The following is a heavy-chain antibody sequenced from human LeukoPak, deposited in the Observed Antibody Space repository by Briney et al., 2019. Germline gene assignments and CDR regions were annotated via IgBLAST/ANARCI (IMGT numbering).Heavy chain of an antibody. D-gene: IGHD3-16*02. CDR3: ARAIGGYVWGSYRYSLDY. J-gene: IGHJ4*02. Sequence: GRSLRLSCAASGFTFSSNSMHWVRQAPGKGLEWLAVVSSDGRNKYYADSVKGRFTISRDNSKNTLYLQMNSLRAEDTAVYYCARAIGGYVWGSYRYSLDYWGQGTLVTVSS. CDR1: GFTFSSNS. CDR2: VSSDGRNK. V-gene: IGHV3-30*16.